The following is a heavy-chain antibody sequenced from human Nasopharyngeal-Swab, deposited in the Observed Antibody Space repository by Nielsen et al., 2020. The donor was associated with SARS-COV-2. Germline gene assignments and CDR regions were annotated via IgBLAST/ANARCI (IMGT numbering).Heavy chain of an antibody. Sequence: GKSLKISCAASGFTFSSYWMSWVRQAPGKGLEWVSVIYSAGQTNYADSVKGRFTISRDNSKNTLYLQMNSLRAEDTAVYYCARGVGVDDFWSGRFDYWGQGTLVTVSS. CDR1: GFTFSSYW. J-gene: IGHJ4*02. CDR3: ARGVGVDDFWSGRFDY. D-gene: IGHD3-3*01. CDR2: IYSAGQT. V-gene: IGHV3-53*01.